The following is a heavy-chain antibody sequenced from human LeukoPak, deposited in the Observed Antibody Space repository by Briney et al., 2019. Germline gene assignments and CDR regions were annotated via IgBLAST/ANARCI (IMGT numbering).Heavy chain of an antibody. D-gene: IGHD5-18*01. CDR1: GGTFSIYA. J-gene: IGHJ6*02. CDR2: IIPIFGTA. Sequence: SVKVSCKASGGTFSIYAISWVRQAPGQGLEWMGGIIPIFGTANYAQKFQGRVTITADESTSTAYMELSSLRSEDTAVYYCARRQTGYSYGLSGYYYGMDVWGQGTTVTVSS. CDR3: ARRQTGYSYGLSGYYYGMDV. V-gene: IGHV1-69*13.